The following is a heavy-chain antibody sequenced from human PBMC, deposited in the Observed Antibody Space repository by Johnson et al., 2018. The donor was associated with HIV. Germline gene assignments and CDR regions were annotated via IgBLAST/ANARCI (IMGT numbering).Heavy chain of an antibody. Sequence: VQLLESGGGLVKPGGSLRLSCAASGFTFTNAWMSWVRQAPGTGLEWVGRIKRKTDGGTTNYGAHVKGRFTISRDDSKNTLYLQMNSLKTEDTAVYYCTAARNRLWSSSGWTGFWAFDMWGQGTMVTVSA. J-gene: IGHJ3*02. CDR1: GFTFTNAW. V-gene: IGHV3-15*01. D-gene: IGHD6-19*01. CDR3: TAARNRLWSSSGWTGFWAFDM. CDR2: IKRKTDGGTT.